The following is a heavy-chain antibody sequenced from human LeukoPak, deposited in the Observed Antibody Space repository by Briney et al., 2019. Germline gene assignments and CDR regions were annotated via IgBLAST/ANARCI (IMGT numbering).Heavy chain of an antibody. Sequence: SETLSLTCTVSGCPISSYSWSWIRQPPGKGLEWIGSMYYSGSTNYNASLKSRVTISVDTSKNQFSLRLSSVTAADTAVYYCARHGGESIVAMILHAFDIWGQGTMVTVSS. V-gene: IGHV4-59*08. CDR1: GCPISSYS. CDR2: MYYSGST. CDR3: ARHGGESIVAMILHAFDI. D-gene: IGHD5-12*01. J-gene: IGHJ3*02.